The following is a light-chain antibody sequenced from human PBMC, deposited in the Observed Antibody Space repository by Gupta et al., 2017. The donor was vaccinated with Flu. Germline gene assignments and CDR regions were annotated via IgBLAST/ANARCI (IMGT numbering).Light chain of an antibody. CDR3: QNWDTDIRV. J-gene: IGLJ3*02. Sequence: VNITCTRSSGHIIYPNEWHQQQPEKGPQDSMKVNSDGSHSQGDGIPDRFSGSSSAAARNLTIANLEAEDEDDYCSQNWDTDIRVFGGGTKLTVL. CDR2: VNSDGSH. V-gene: IGLV4-69*01. CDR1: SGHIIYP.